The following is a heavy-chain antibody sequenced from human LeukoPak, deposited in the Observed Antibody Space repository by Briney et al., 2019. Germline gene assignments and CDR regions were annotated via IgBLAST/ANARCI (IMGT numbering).Heavy chain of an antibody. Sequence: SETLSLTCTVSGGSISSSSYYWGWIRQPPGKGLEWIGSIYYSGSTYYNPSLKSRVTISVDTSKNQFSLKLSSVTAADTAVYYCARGGGGRNDYWGQGTLVTVSS. CDR2: IYYSGST. D-gene: IGHD1-26*01. CDR1: GGSISSSSYY. J-gene: IGHJ4*02. CDR3: ARGGGGRNDY. V-gene: IGHV4-39*01.